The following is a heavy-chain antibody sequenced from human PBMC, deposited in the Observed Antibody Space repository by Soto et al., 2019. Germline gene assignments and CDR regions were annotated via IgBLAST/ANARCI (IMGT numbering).Heavy chain of an antibody. V-gene: IGHV4-59*08. J-gene: IGHJ1*01. CDR2: IYDSGST. CDR1: GGSISSSY. CDR3: ARQLIY. D-gene: IGHD6-13*01. Sequence: PSETLSITCTVSGGSISSSYWSWIRQPPGKGLEWIGYIYDSGSTYYNSSLKSRVTMSVDTSKNQFSLKLNSVTAADTAVYYCARQLIYCGQGNPVT.